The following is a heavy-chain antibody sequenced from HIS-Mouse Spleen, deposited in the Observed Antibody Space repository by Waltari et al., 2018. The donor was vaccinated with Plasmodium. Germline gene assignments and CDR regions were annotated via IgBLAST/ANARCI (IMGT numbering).Heavy chain of an antibody. CDR2: INPNRGGT. D-gene: IGHD6-13*01. V-gene: IGHV1-2*02. CDR1: GYTFTGYY. CDR3: ARVLGYKAAAGTFVEYFQH. Sequence: QVQLVQSGAEVKKPGASVKVSCKASGYTFTGYYMHWVRQAPGQGLEWMGWINPNRGGTNYATKCQGRVTMTRETSISTAYMELSRLRSDDTAVYYWARVLGYKAAAGTFVEYFQHWGQGTLVTVSS. J-gene: IGHJ1*01.